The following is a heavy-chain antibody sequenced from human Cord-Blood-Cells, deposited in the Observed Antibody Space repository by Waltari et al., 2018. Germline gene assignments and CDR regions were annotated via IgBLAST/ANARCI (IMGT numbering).Heavy chain of an antibody. D-gene: IGHD5-12*01. CDR1: GFTFSNAW. CDR2: IKSKTDGGTT. CDR3: TTGSRAYSGYDYYFDY. J-gene: IGHJ4*02. Sequence: EVQLVESGGGLVEPGGSLRLSCAASGFTFSNAWMSWVRQAPGQGLEWVGRIKSKTDGGTTDYAAPVKGRFTISRDDSKNTLYLQMNSLKTEDTAVYYCTTGSRAYSGYDYYFDYWGQGTLVTVSS. V-gene: IGHV3-15*01.